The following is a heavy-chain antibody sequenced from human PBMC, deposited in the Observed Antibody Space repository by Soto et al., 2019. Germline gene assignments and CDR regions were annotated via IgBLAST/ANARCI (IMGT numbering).Heavy chain of an antibody. D-gene: IGHD3-3*01. V-gene: IGHV3-23*01. CDR3: AKDPMYITIFGVVIDYYYYGMDV. J-gene: IGHJ6*02. CDR2: ISGSGGST. CDR1: GFTFSSYA. Sequence: SGGSLRLSCAASGFTFSSYAMSWVRQAPGKGLEWVSAISGSGGSTYYADSVKGRFTISRDNSKNTLYLQMNSLRAEDTAVYYCAKDPMYITIFGVVIDYYYYGMDVWDQGTTVTVS.